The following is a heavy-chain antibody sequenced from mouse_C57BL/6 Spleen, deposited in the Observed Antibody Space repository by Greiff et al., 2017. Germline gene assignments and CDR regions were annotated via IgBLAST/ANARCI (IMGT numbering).Heavy chain of an antibody. CDR1: GYTFTSYW. CDR3: ARRRGDGYYWYFDV. J-gene: IGHJ1*03. V-gene: IGHV1-50*01. D-gene: IGHD2-3*01. CDR2: IDPSDSYT. Sequence: QVQLQQPGAELVKPGASVKLSCKASGYTFTSYWMQWVKQRPGQGLEWIGEIDPSDSYTNYNQKFKGKATLTVDTSSSTAYMQLSSLTSEDSAVYYCARRRGDGYYWYFDVWGTGTTVTVSS.